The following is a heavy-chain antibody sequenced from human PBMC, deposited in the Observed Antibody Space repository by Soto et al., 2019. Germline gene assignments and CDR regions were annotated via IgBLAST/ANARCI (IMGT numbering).Heavy chain of an antibody. J-gene: IGHJ3*02. D-gene: IGHD1-7*01. CDR3: ARDRTRNGAFDI. CDR1: GGSVSSESFY. V-gene: IGHV4-61*01. CDR2: IYYRGST. Sequence: PSETLSLTCTVSGGSVSSESFYWSWILHPPGKGLEWIGYIYYRGSTNYNPSLKSRVTISVDTSKNHFSLKLSSVTAADTAVYYCARDRTRNGAFDIWGQETMVTVSS.